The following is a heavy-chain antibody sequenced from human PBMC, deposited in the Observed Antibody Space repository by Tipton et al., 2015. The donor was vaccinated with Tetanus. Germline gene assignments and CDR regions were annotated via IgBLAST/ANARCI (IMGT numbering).Heavy chain of an antibody. CDR1: GFPFSGYA. V-gene: IGHV3-23*01. J-gene: IGHJ6*02. CDR3: ARETNPYGDPYYYYGMDV. CDR2: VSSSGYST. Sequence: SLRLSCAASGFPFSGYAMNWVRQAPGKGLEWVSTVSSSGYSTYYADSVKGRFTISRDNSKNTLYLQMNSLRAEDTAVYYCARETNPYGDPYYYYGMDVWGQGTTVTVSS. D-gene: IGHD4-17*01.